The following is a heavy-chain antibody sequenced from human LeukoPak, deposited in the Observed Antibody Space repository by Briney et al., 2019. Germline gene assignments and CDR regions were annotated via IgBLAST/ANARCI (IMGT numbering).Heavy chain of an antibody. V-gene: IGHV1-18*04. CDR1: GYTFTGYY. Sequence: GASVKVSCKASGYTFTGYYMHWVRQAPGQGLEWMGWISAYNGNTNYAQKLQGRVTMTTDTSTSTAYMELRSLRSDDTAVYYCARVVVIRNDAFDIWGQGTMVTVSS. J-gene: IGHJ3*02. CDR2: ISAYNGNT. D-gene: IGHD3-22*01. CDR3: ARVVVIRNDAFDI.